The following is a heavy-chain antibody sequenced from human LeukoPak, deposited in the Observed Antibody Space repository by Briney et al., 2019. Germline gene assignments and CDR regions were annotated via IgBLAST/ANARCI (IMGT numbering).Heavy chain of an antibody. CDR3: ARADPKYYYDSSGHGSAFDI. Sequence: GASVKVSCKASGYTFTSYGISWVRQAPGQGLEWMGWISAYNGNTNYAQKLQGRVTMTTDTSTSTAYMELRSLRSDDTAVYYCARADPKYYYDSSGHGSAFDIWGQGTMVTVSS. CDR1: GYTFTSYG. J-gene: IGHJ3*02. D-gene: IGHD3-22*01. V-gene: IGHV1-18*01. CDR2: ISAYNGNT.